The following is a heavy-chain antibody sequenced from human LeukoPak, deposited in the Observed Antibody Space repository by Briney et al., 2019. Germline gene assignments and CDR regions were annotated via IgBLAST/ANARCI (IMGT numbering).Heavy chain of an antibody. CDR2: ISYDGSNK. J-gene: IGHJ5*02. V-gene: IGHV3-30*19. CDR3: ARVLNGYCSSTSCPYGS. CDR1: GFTFSSYG. D-gene: IGHD2-2*01. Sequence: GRSLRLSCAASGFTFSSYGMHWVRQAPGKGLEWVAVISYDGSNKYYADSVKGRFTISRDNSKNTLYLQMNSLRAEDTAVYYCARVLNGYCSSTSCPYGSWGQGTLVTVSS.